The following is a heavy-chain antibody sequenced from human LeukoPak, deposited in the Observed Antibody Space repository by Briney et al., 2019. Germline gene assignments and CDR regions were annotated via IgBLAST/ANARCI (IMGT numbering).Heavy chain of an antibody. Sequence: TGGSLRLSCAPSGFTFSRYSMKWVREAPGQGLEWVTSISISSSYIYNADSVKGRFPISRDNAKNSLYLQMNRLRAEDTAVYFCARADTSDILTGYSDYWGQGTLVTVSS. CDR1: GFTFSRYS. J-gene: IGHJ4*02. CDR3: ARADTSDILTGYSDY. D-gene: IGHD3-9*01. V-gene: IGHV3-21*01. CDR2: ISISSSYI.